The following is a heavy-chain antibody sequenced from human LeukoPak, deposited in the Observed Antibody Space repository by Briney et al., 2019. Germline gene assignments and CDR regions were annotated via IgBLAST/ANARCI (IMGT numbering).Heavy chain of an antibody. CDR2: INTNGANT. V-gene: IGHV3-64*04. D-gene: IGHD1-26*01. CDR1: GFTFKSYA. Sequence: GGSLRLSCSASGFTFKSYAMHWVRQAPGKGLEYVSSINTNGANTYYADSVKGRFTISRDNSRNTVYVQMNSLTPEDTAVYYCARDEPQAVGATFLFDYWGQGTLVTVSS. CDR3: ARDEPQAVGATFLFDY. J-gene: IGHJ4*02.